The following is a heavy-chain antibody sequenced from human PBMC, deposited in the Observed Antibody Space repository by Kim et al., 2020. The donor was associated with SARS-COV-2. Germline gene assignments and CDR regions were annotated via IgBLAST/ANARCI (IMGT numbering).Heavy chain of an antibody. D-gene: IGHD3-16*01. J-gene: IGHJ6*01. V-gene: IGHV4-34*01. Sequence: SETLSLTCAAYGGSFSGYYWSWIRQPPGKGLEWIGEINHSGSTNYNPSLKSRVTISVDTSKNQFSLKLSSVTAADTAVYYCARGRGGSTVVTLGLGYY. CDR2: INHSGST. CDR1: GGSFSGYY. CDR3: ARGRGGSTVVTLGLGYY.